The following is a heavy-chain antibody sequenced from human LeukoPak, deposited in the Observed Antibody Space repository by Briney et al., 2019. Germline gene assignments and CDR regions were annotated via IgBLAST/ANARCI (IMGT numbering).Heavy chain of an antibody. CDR1: GFSLSTSGVG. J-gene: IGHJ4*02. V-gene: IGHV2-5*01. D-gene: IGHD3-10*01. CDR3: AHSKQTTYYYGSGSHYYFDY. Sequence: SGPTLVKPTQTLTLTCTFSGFSLSTSGVGVGWIRQPPGKALEWLALIYWNDDKRYSPSLKSRLTITKDTSKNQVVLTMTNMDPVDTATYYCAHSKQTTYYYGSGSHYYFDYWGQGTLVTASS. CDR2: IYWNDDK.